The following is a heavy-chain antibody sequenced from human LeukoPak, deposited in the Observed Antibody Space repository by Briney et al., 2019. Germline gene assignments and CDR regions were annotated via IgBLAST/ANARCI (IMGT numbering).Heavy chain of an antibody. Sequence: SETLSLTCTVSGGSISSYYGSWIRQPAGKGLEWIGRIYTSGSTNYNPSLKSRVTMSVDTSKNQFSLKLSYGTAAGTAVYDCARDRGYSSSYVGYWGQGTLVTVSS. D-gene: IGHD6-13*01. V-gene: IGHV4-4*07. CDR1: GGSISSYY. J-gene: IGHJ4*02. CDR2: IYTSGST. CDR3: ARDRGYSSSYVGY.